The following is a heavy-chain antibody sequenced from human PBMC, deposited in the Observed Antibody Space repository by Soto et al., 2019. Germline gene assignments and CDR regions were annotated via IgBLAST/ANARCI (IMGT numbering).Heavy chain of an antibody. J-gene: IGHJ4*02. CDR3: ARSPNFCSGRTCYALRLDY. Sequence: HGESLKISCTGSGYTFTSYWIGWVRQMPGRGLEWMAIIYPGDSETRYSPSFQGQVTISADKSISTAYLQWNSLKASDTAMYYCARSPNFCSGRTCYALRLDYCREGTLVTASS. CDR2: IYPGDSET. D-gene: IGHD2-15*01. V-gene: IGHV5-51*01. CDR1: GYTFTSYW.